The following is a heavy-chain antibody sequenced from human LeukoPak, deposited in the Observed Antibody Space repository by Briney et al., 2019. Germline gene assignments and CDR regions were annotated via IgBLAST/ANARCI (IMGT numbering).Heavy chain of an antibody. CDR3: VKGRISEDGLDF. Sequence: GGSLRLSCAASGFTFSGYAMSWVRQAPGKGLEWVSAISGSGGSTYYADSVKGRFTISRDNSKNTLYLQMNSLRAEDTAVYYCVKGRISEDGLDFWGQGTLVTVSS. D-gene: IGHD6-13*01. V-gene: IGHV3-23*01. CDR2: ISGSGGST. J-gene: IGHJ4*02. CDR1: GFTFSGYA.